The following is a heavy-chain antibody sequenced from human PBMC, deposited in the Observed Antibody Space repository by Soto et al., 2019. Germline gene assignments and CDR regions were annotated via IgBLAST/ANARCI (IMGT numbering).Heavy chain of an antibody. V-gene: IGHV3-23*01. CDR3: AKDHSGYRN. CDR2: ISGSGGST. J-gene: IGHJ4*02. D-gene: IGHD5-12*01. Sequence: HPWGSLRLSCASCVFTFSIYAMSWVRQAPGKGLEWVSGISGSGGSTYYADSVKGRFTISRENSKNTVNLEMNSLRAEDTAVYYCAKDHSGYRNWGQGTMVTVSS. CDR1: VFTFSIYA.